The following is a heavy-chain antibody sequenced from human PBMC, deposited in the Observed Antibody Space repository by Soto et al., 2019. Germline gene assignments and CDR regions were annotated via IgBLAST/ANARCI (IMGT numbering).Heavy chain of an antibody. D-gene: IGHD3-9*01. CDR1: GGSIRRNIYY. Sequence: QLHLQESGPGLVKPSETLSLTCTVSGGSIRRNIYYWGWIRQPPGKGLEWIGSIYNGGSTYYNPSRKSRVTRSVATAKNESCLGLSSLTSADTAVYYCARQNYDLLIVPPLDYWGQGTLVHVSS. J-gene: IGHJ4*02. CDR3: ARQNYDLLIVPPLDY. CDR2: IYNGGST. V-gene: IGHV4-39*01.